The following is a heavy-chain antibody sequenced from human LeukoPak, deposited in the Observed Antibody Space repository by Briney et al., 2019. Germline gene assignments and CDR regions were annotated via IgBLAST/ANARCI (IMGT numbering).Heavy chain of an antibody. Sequence: SGGSLRLSCAASGFTFSSYAMSWVRQAPGKGLEWVSAISGRGGSTYYADSVKGRFTISRDNSKNTLYLQMNSLRAEDTAVYYCAKDIVVVPAAIDYWGQGTLVTVSS. J-gene: IGHJ4*02. D-gene: IGHD2-2*01. CDR3: AKDIVVVPAAIDY. V-gene: IGHV3-23*01. CDR1: GFTFSSYA. CDR2: ISGRGGST.